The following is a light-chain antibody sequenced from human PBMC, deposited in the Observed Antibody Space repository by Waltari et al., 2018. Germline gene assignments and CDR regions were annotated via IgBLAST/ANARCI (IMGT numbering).Light chain of an antibody. CDR2: DVS. J-gene: IGLJ2*01. Sequence: QSALTPPRSVSGSPGQTVTITCTGTSRDVGGYNSVSWYQQHPGKAPKLMIYDVSKRPSGVPDRFSGSKSGNTASLTISGLQAEDEADYYCCSYAGSYTLVFGGGTKLTVL. CDR3: CSYAGSYTLV. V-gene: IGLV2-11*02. CDR1: SRDVGGYNS.